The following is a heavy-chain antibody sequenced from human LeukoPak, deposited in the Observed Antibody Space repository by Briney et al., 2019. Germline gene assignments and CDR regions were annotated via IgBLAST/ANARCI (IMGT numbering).Heavy chain of an antibody. Sequence: GGSLRLSCTASGFSFSNYWMHWVRQAPGKGLEWVANIKQDGSEKNYVGSVKSRFTISRDNAKSSLFLQMNSLRGEDTAVYYCASLGLRGGWGQGTLVTVSS. D-gene: IGHD3-10*01. CDR1: GFSFSNYW. CDR2: IKQDGSEK. J-gene: IGHJ4*02. V-gene: IGHV3-7*03. CDR3: ASLGLRGG.